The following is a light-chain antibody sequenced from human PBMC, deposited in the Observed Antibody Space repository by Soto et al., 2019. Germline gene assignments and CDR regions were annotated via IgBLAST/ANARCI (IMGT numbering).Light chain of an antibody. V-gene: IGKV3-20*01. CDR2: GAS. CDR3: QQYTT. Sequence: IVLTQSPGILSLSPGDRATLSCTSSQSVGSSYLAWYQQKPGQAPRLLIYGASSRATSIPDRFSASGSGTDFTLTISRLEPEDVAVYYCQQYTTFGPGTKVDIK. CDR1: QSVGSSY. J-gene: IGKJ3*01.